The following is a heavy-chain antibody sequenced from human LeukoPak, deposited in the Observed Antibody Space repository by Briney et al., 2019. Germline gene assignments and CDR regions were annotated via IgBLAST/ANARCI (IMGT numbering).Heavy chain of an antibody. CDR2: IYSGGST. CDR1: GIIVSSNY. J-gene: IGHJ5*02. V-gene: IGHV3-53*01. D-gene: IGHD1-26*01. Sequence: GGSLRLSCAASGIIVSSNYMSWVRQTPGKGLEWVSVIYSGGSTEYADSVKGRFTISRDNSKNTVYLEMNSLRAEDTAVYYCARGDSGSRNYKRAFDHWGQGTPVTVSS. CDR3: ARGDSGSRNYKRAFDH.